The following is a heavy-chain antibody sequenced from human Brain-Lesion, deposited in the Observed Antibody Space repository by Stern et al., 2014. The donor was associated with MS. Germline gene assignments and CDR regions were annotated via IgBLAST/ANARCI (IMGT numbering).Heavy chain of an antibody. V-gene: IGHV6-1*01. CDR2: TYYRSKWYY. J-gene: IGHJ5*01. CDR1: GDSVSSNSAA. Sequence: QVQLVQSGPGLMRPSQTLALTCAISGDSVSSNSAAWNWIRQSPSRGLEWLGRTYYRSKWYYQYAESVKRRITINADTSTNQFSLQLNSVTPEDTAVYLCAKGYNWFDSWGQGTVVTVS. CDR3: AKGYNWFDS.